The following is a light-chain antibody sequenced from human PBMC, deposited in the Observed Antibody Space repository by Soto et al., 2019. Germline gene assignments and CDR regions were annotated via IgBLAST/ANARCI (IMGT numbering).Light chain of an antibody. Sequence: DIQMTQSPSSVSASVGDRVIISCRASQVIGTKLAWYQQKPGKAPHLLIYAASNLQSGVPSRFSGSGSGTDFTLNINGLQPEDFGTYYCQQASSLSITFGHGTRLEVK. J-gene: IGKJ5*01. CDR3: QQASSLSIT. CDR2: AAS. CDR1: QVIGTK. V-gene: IGKV1-12*01.